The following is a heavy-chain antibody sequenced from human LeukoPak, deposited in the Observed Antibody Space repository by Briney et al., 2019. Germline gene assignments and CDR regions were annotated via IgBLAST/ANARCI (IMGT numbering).Heavy chain of an antibody. CDR2: INPSGGST. V-gene: IGHV1-46*01. Sequence: ASVKVSCKASGYTFTSYYMHWVRQAPGQGLKWMGIINPSGGSTSYAQRFQGRVTMTRDMSTSTVYMELSSLRSEDTAVYYCARGAAAGRARTYYFDYWGQGTLVTASS. CDR3: ARGAAAGRARTYYFDY. CDR1: GYTFTSYY. D-gene: IGHD6-13*01. J-gene: IGHJ4*02.